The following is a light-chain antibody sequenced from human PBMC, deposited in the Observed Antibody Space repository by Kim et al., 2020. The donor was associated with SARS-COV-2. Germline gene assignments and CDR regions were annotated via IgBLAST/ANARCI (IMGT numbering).Light chain of an antibody. Sequence: SVGDRVTITCQASQDIRTSLNWYQHHSGKAPKLLIYDASNLGTGVPSRFSGSGSGTDFTFTINSLQPEDIATYYCQQYDNLPPFTFGGGTKVDIK. J-gene: IGKJ4*01. CDR3: QQYDNLPPFT. V-gene: IGKV1-33*01. CDR2: DAS. CDR1: QDIRTS.